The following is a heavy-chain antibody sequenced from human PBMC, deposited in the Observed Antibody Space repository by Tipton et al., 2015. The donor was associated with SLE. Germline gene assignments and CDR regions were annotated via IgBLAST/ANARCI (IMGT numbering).Heavy chain of an antibody. Sequence: TLSLTCAVYGGSFSGYYGSWIRQPPGKGLEWIGEINHSGSTNYNPSLKSRLTISIGTSKNQFSLKLNSVTAADTAIYYCARLGRTVTTIDSWGQGTLVTVSS. CDR3: ARLGRTVTTIDS. J-gene: IGHJ4*02. V-gene: IGHV4-34*01. CDR1: GGSFSGYY. D-gene: IGHD4-17*01. CDR2: INHSGST.